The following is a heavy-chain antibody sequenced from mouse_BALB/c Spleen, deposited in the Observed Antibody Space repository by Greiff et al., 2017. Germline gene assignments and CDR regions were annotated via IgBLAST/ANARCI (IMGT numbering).Heavy chain of an antibody. Sequence: DVKLVESGGGLVQPGGSRKLSCAASGFTFSSFGMHWVRQAPEKGLEWVAYISSGSSTIYYADTVKGRFTISRDNPKNTLFLQMTSLRSEDTAMYYCARRWVDAMDYWGQGTSVTVSS. CDR2: ISSGSSTI. D-gene: IGHD1-1*01. V-gene: IGHV5-17*02. J-gene: IGHJ4*01. CDR1: GFTFSSFG. CDR3: ARRWVDAMDY.